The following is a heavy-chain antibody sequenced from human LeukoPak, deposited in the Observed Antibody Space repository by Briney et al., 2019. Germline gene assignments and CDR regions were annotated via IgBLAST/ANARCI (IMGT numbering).Heavy chain of an antibody. J-gene: IGHJ4*02. D-gene: IGHD3-22*01. CDR1: GFTFSSYG. CDR2: IRYDGSNK. Sequence: GGSLRPSCAASGFTFSSYGMHWVRQAPGKGLEWVAFIRYDGSNKYYADSVKGRFTISRDNSKNTLYLQMNSLRAEDTALYYCARGWDYYDSSGYYQSQVFDYWGQGTLVTVSS. V-gene: IGHV3-30*02. CDR3: ARGWDYYDSSGYYQSQVFDY.